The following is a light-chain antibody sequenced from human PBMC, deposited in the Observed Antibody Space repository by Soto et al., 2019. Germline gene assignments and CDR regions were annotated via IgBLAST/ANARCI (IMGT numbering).Light chain of an antibody. Sequence: QSVLTQPASVSRSPGQSITISCTGTSSDVGGYNYVSWYQQHPGKAPKLMIYDVSNRPSGVSNRFSGSKSGNTASLNISGLQAEDEADYYCSSYTSSSTLVFGTGTKVTVL. J-gene: IGLJ1*01. CDR3: SSYTSSSTLV. CDR2: DVS. CDR1: SSDVGGYNY. V-gene: IGLV2-14*01.